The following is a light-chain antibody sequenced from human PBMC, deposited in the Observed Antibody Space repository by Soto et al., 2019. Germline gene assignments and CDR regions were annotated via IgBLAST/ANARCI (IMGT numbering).Light chain of an antibody. J-gene: IGKJ4*01. V-gene: IGKV1-39*01. CDR1: QGVDSD. Sequence: IQMTQSPSSLSASVGDRVTITCRASQGVDSDLSWYQQKPGKAPKLLIYAASSLHSGVPTRFRGSGSGTHFTLTISRLQPEDVATYYCQQSYSTLVLTFGGGTKVELK. CDR2: AAS. CDR3: QQSYSTLVLT.